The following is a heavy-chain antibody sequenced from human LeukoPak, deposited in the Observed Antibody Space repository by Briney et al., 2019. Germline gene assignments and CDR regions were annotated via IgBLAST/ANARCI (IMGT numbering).Heavy chain of an antibody. CDR2: ISAYNGNT. Sequence: GASVNDSCKASGYTFTSYGISWVRQAPGQGLEWMGWISAYNGNTNYAQKLQGRVTMSPDTSTSTAYMELRSLRSDDTAVYYCARLKTDYYDSSDLDYWGQGTLVTVSS. V-gene: IGHV1-18*01. D-gene: IGHD3-22*01. CDR3: ARLKTDYYDSSDLDY. CDR1: GYTFTSYG. J-gene: IGHJ4*02.